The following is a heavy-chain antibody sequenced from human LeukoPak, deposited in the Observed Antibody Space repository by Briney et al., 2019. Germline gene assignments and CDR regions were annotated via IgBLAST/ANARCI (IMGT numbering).Heavy chain of an antibody. D-gene: IGHD3-10*01. CDR3: EKDPSRGFYDGIDD. Sequence: PGGSLRLSRAASGFTFSSYAMSWVRQAPGKGLEWVSAISGSGGSTYYADSGKGRITISRDKSKNTLYLQMNSLRAEDTAVYYCEKDPSRGFYDGIDDCGQGTLVTVAS. V-gene: IGHV3-23*01. CDR1: GFTFSSYA. J-gene: IGHJ4*02. CDR2: ISGSGGST.